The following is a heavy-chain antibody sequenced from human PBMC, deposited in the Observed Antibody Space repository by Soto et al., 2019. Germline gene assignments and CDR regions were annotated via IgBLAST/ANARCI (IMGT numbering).Heavy chain of an antibody. CDR1: GGTFSSYA. CDR2: IIPIFGTA. Sequence: QVQLVQSGAEVKKPGSSVKVSCKASGGTFSSYAISWVRQAPGQGLEWMGGIIPIFGTANYAQKFQGRVTITADESPGTANRELSSLRSEDAAGYNGPREPFGDPPGSAPWGKGPLVPFPS. D-gene: IGHD2-21*01. J-gene: IGHJ5*02. V-gene: IGHV1-69*01. CDR3: PREPFGDPPGSAP.